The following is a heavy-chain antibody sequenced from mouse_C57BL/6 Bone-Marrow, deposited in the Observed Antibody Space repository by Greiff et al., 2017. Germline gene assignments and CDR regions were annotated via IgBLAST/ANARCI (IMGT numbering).Heavy chain of an antibody. V-gene: IGHV1-15*01. CDR2: IDPETGGT. J-gene: IGHJ2*01. CDR3: TRALYYFDY. Sequence: VQLVESGAELVRPGASVTLSCKASGYTFTDYEMHWVKQTPVHGLEWIGAIDPETGGTAYNQKFKGKAILTADKSSSTAYMELRSLTSEDSAVYYCTRALYYFDYWGRGTALTVSS. CDR1: GYTFTDYE.